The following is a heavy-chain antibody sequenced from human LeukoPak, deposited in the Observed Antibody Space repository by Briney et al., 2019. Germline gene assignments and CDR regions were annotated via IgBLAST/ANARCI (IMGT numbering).Heavy chain of an antibody. CDR2: INPNSGGT. J-gene: IGHJ5*02. V-gene: IGHV1-2*02. D-gene: IGHD6-13*01. CDR1: GYTFTGYY. CDR3: ARLFEAAVGPGIWWFDP. Sequence: ASVKVSCKASGYTFTGYYMHWVRQAPGQGLEWVGWINPNSGGTNYAQKFQGRVTMTRDTSISTAYMELSRLRSDDTAVYYCARLFEAAVGPGIWWFDPWSQGTLVTVSS.